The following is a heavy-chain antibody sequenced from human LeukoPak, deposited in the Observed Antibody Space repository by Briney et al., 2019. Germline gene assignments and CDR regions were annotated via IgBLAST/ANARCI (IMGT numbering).Heavy chain of an antibody. Sequence: PGRSLRLSCATSGFSVSSTYMSWVRQAPGKGLEWVSVIYSGGTTYYADSVKGRFTISRDNSKNTLYLQMNSLRAEDTAVYYCARDIATIKDYYYYGMDVWGQGTTVTVSS. CDR1: GFSVSSTY. V-gene: IGHV3-66*01. J-gene: IGHJ6*02. CDR3: ARDIATIKDYYYYGMDV. CDR2: IYSGGTT. D-gene: IGHD5-12*01.